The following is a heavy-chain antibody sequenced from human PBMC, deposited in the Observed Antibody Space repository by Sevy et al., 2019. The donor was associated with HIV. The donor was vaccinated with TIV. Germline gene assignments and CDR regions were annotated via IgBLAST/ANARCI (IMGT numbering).Heavy chain of an antibody. D-gene: IGHD3-16*01. CDR2: ISYDVINK. CDR3: AKDTLGGLD. CDR1: GFSFGSYG. Sequence: GGSLRLSCAASGFSFGSYGMHWVRQAPGKGPEWVAAISYDVINKYYADSVKGRFTISGDNSKNMLYLQMNSLSAGDTAVYYCAKDTLGGLDWGQGTLVTVSS. J-gene: IGHJ4*02. V-gene: IGHV3-30*18.